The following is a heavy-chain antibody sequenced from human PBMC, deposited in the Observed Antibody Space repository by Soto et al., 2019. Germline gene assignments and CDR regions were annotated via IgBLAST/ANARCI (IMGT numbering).Heavy chain of an antibody. Sequence: EVQLLESGGGLVQPGGSLRLSCAASGFTFSSYAMSWVRQAPGKGLEWVSAISGSGGSTYYADSVKGWFTISRDNSKNTLYLQMNSLRAEDTAVYYCAKTHIVVVVAATPGNWFDPWGQGTLVTVSS. CDR3: AKTHIVVVVAATPGNWFDP. J-gene: IGHJ5*02. CDR2: ISGSGGST. CDR1: GFTFSSYA. D-gene: IGHD2-15*01. V-gene: IGHV3-23*01.